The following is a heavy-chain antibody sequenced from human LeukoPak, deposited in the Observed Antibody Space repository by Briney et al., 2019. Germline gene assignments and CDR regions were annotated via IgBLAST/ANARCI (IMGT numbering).Heavy chain of an antibody. CDR3: ARAEKLAFCGGDCSRGSFDP. D-gene: IGHD2-21*02. CDR2: IYYSGST. J-gene: IGHJ5*02. Sequence: PSETLSLTCTVSGGSISSHYWSWIRQPPGKGLEWIGYIYYSGSTNYNPSLKSRVTISLDTSKNQFSLKPSSVTAADTAVYYCARAEKLAFCGGDCSRGSFDPWGQRTLVTVSS. CDR1: GGSISSHY. V-gene: IGHV4-59*11.